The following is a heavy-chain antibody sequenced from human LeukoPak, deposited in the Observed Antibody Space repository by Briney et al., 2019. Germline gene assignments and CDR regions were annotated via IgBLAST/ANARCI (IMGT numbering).Heavy chain of an antibody. V-gene: IGHV3-23*01. CDR1: GFTFSSYG. Sequence: GGSLRLSCAASGFTFSSYGMSWVRQAPGKGLEWVSAISGSGGSIYYADSVKGRFTISRDNAKNSLYLQMNSLRAEDTAVYYCARLDFWSGYNWGQGTLVTVSS. J-gene: IGHJ4*02. D-gene: IGHD3-3*01. CDR3: ARLDFWSGYN. CDR2: ISGSGGSI.